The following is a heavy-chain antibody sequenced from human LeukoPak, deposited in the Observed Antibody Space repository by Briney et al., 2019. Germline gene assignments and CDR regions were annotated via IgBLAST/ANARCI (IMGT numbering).Heavy chain of an antibody. J-gene: IGHJ5*02. CDR2: IYHSGST. Sequence: PSETLSLTCAVSGGSISSGGYSWSWIRQPPGKGLEWIGYIYHSGSTNYNPSLKSRVTISVDKSKNQFSLKLSSVTAADTAVYYCARSQQLVEVVWFDPWGQGTLVTVSS. D-gene: IGHD6-13*01. CDR1: GGSISSGGYS. V-gene: IGHV4-30-2*01. CDR3: ARSQQLVEVVWFDP.